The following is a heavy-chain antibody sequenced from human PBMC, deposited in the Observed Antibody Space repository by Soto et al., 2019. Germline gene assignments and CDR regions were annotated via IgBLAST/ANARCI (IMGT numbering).Heavy chain of an antibody. CDR3: ARLEMATTFSWYFDY. J-gene: IGHJ4*02. Sequence: SETLSLTCLVSGQSIKSNFWCAWVRPSPGKGLEWIGYIYFSGSTFYTPSLKSRVTISVDTSKNQFSLKLSSVTAADTAVYYCARLEMATTFSWYFDYWGQGTLVTVSS. V-gene: IGHV4-28*01. CDR1: GQSIKSNFW. D-gene: IGHD1-1*01. CDR2: IYFSGST.